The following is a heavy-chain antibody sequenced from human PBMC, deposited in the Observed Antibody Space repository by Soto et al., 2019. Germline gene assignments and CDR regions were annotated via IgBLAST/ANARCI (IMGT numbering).Heavy chain of an antibody. CDR1: GGSFSGYY. D-gene: IGHD3-9*01. J-gene: IGHJ6*04. V-gene: IGHV4-34*01. CDR3: ARGSDMWLPTV. CDR2: INHSGST. Sequence: QVQLQQWGAGLLKPSETLSLTCAVYGGSFSGYYWSWIRQPPGKGLEWIGEINHSGSTNYNPSLKSPVTISVYTSKNQFSLKLSSVTAADTAVYYCARGSDMWLPTVWGKGTTVTVSS.